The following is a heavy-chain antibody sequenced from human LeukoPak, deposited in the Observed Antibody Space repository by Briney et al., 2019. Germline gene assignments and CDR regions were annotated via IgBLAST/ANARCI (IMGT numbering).Heavy chain of an antibody. D-gene: IGHD3-10*01. CDR2: IHYSGIT. CDR3: ARHDTRGGAYDI. CDR1: GASFSSYY. Sequence: SETLSLTCTVSGASFSSYYWSWIRQPPGKGLEYIGYIHYSGITNYNPSLKSRVTISVDTSKNQFSLRLSSVTAADTAVYYCARHDTRGGAYDIWGQGTMVTVSS. J-gene: IGHJ3*02. V-gene: IGHV4-59*08.